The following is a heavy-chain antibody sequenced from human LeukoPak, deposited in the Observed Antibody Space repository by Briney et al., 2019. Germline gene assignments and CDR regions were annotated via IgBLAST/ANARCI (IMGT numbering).Heavy chain of an antibody. CDR3: ASLPLSYIDY. J-gene: IGHJ4*02. Sequence: GGSLRLSCAASGFTFSRYEMNWVRQAPGKGLEWISYISSSGSTIYYADSVKGRFTISRDNAKNSLYLQMNSLRAEDTAVYYCASLPLSYIDYWGQGTLVTVYS. CDR1: GFTFSRYE. CDR2: ISSSGSTI. V-gene: IGHV3-48*03.